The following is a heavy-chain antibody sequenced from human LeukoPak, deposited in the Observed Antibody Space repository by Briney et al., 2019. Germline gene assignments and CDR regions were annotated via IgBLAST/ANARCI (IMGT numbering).Heavy chain of an antibody. J-gene: IGHJ5*02. CDR3: ARDFPHIAVAPPWFDP. V-gene: IGHV3-30-3*01. CDR1: GFTFSSYA. D-gene: IGHD6-19*01. CDR2: ISYDGSNK. Sequence: GGSLRLSCAASGFTFSSYAMHWVRQAPGKGLEWVAVISYDGSNKYYADSVKGRFTISRDNSKNTLYLQMNSLRAEDTAVYYCARDFPHIAVAPPWFDPWGQGTLVTVSS.